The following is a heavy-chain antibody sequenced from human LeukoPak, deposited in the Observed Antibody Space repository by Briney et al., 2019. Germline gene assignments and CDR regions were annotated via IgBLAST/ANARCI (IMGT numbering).Heavy chain of an antibody. CDR1: GYTFTGYY. D-gene: IGHD6-13*01. CDR3: ARGPGSSWLDY. CDR2: MNPNSGNT. V-gene: IGHV1-8*03. J-gene: IGHJ4*02. Sequence: GASVKVSCKASGYTFTGYYMHWVRQATGQGLEWMGWMNPNSGNTGYAQKFQGRVTITRNTSISTAYMELSSLRSEDTAVYYCARGPGSSWLDYWGQGTLVTVSS.